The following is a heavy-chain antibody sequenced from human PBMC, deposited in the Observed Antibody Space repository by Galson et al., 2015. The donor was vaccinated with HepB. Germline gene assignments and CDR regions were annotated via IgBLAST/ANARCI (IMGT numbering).Heavy chain of an antibody. V-gene: IGHV3-30-3*01. CDR1: GFTFSSYA. CDR2: ISYDGSNK. D-gene: IGHD4-17*01. CDR3: ATTVTTGLDY. Sequence: SLRLSCAASGFTFSSYAMHWVRQAPGKGLEWVAVISYDGSNKYYADSVKGRFTISRDNSKNTLYLQMNSLRAEDTAVYYCATTVTTGLDYWGQGTLVTVSS. J-gene: IGHJ4*02.